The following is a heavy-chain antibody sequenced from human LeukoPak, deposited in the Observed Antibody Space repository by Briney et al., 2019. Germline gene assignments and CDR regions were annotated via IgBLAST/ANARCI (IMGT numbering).Heavy chain of an antibody. CDR2: INPNSGGT. CDR1: GYTFTGYY. D-gene: IGHD6-6*01. J-gene: IGHJ4*02. Sequence: ASVKVSCKASGYTFTGYYLLWVRQAPGQGLEWMGWINPNSGGTNYAQNFQGRVTMTRDTSISTAYMELSRLTSDDTAVYYCARVTSSSGLWGQGTLVTVSP. CDR3: ARVTSSSGL. V-gene: IGHV1-2*02.